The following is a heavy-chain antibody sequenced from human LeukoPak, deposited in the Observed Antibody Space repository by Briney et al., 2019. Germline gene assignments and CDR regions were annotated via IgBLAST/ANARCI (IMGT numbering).Heavy chain of an antibody. Sequence: GESLKISCKGSGYNFPTHWIAWVRQMPGKGLEWMGIIYPGDSDSRYSPSFQGQVTFSVDKSISTAYLQWSSLKASDTAIYYCARLSGRMYCDSNSCYMTWFDPWGQGTLVTVSS. CDR1: GYNFPTHW. CDR2: IYPGDSDS. J-gene: IGHJ5*02. D-gene: IGHD2-2*02. V-gene: IGHV5-51*01. CDR3: ARLSGRMYCDSNSCYMTWFDP.